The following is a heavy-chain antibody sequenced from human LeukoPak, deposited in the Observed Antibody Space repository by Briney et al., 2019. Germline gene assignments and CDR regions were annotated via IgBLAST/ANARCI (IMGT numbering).Heavy chain of an antibody. CDR3: TREPWGAKGAAWGMDV. CDR2: ISSTSSYR. CDR1: GFTFATFS. J-gene: IGHJ6*02. D-gene: IGHD1-26*01. V-gene: IGHV3-21*01. Sequence: GGSLRLSCAASGFTFATFSMIWVRQAPGKGLEWVSSISSTSSYRYYADSVKGRFTISRDNAKNSLYLQMNSLRAEDTAVYYCTREPWGAKGAAWGMDVWGQGTTVTVSS.